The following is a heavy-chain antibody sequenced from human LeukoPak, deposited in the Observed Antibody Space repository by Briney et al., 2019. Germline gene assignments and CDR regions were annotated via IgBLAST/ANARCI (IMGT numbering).Heavy chain of an antibody. J-gene: IGHJ4*02. Sequence: ASVKVSCKASGYTFTGYYMHWVRQVPGQGLEWMGWINMYTANPAYAQGFTERFVFSLDASVSTAYLEISNLKAEDTAVYYCARHDNDDDFDYWGQGTLVTVSS. V-gene: IGHV7-4-1*02. CDR3: ARHDNDDDFDY. D-gene: IGHD3-16*01. CDR1: GYTFTGYY. CDR2: INMYTANP.